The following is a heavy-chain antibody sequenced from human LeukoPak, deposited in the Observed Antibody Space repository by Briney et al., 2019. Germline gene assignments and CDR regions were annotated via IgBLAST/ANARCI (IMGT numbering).Heavy chain of an antibody. CDR2: INHSGST. V-gene: IGHV4-34*01. CDR3: ARGSASIFWGGDAFDI. D-gene: IGHD3-9*01. J-gene: IGHJ3*02. Sequence: SETLSLTCAVYGGSFSGYYWSWIRQPPGKGLEWIGEINHSGSTNYNPSLKSRVTISVDTSKNQFSLKLSSVTAADTAVYYCARGSASIFWGGDAFDIWGQGTMVTVSS. CDR1: GGSFSGYY.